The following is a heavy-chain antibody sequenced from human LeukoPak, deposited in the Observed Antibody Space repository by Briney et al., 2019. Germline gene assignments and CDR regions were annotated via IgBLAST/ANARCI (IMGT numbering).Heavy chain of an antibody. J-gene: IGHJ3*02. CDR2: SRKISMSYVA. V-gene: IGHV3-72*01. Sequence: GGSLRLSCAASGFTFGSYWMRWVRQAPGKGLGWVGLSRKISMSYVAEYAASVKGRVTLSRDDSQKSLYLQRNNLETEDTAVYFCTRDGGQSGNTSFDIWGQATMVTFSS. D-gene: IGHD3-16*01. CDR1: GFTFGSYW. CDR3: TRDGGQSGNTSFDI.